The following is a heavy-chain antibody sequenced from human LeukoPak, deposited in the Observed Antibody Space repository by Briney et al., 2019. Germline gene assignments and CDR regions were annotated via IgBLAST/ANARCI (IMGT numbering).Heavy chain of an antibody. D-gene: IGHD3-10*01. J-gene: IGHJ5*02. CDR2: ISAYNGNT. V-gene: IGHV1-18*01. CDR3: ARLEAGARGVILTRKNWFDP. CDR1: GYTFTSYG. Sequence: ASVKVSCKASGYTFTSYGISWVRQAPGQGLEWMGWISAYNGNTNYAQKLQGRVTMTTDTSTSTAYMELRSLRSDDTAVYYCARLEAGARGVILTRKNWFDPWGQGTLVTVSS.